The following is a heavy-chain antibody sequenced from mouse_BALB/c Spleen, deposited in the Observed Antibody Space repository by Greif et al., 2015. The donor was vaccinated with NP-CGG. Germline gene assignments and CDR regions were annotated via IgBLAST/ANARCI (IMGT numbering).Heavy chain of an antibody. CDR1: GYTFTDYN. J-gene: IGHJ2*01. CDR2: INPNNGGT. CDR3: ARSVYGNSGVYFDY. Sequence: EVQLQQSGPELVKPGASVKIPCKASGYTFTDYNMDWVKQSHGKSLEWIGDINPNNGGTIYNQKFKGKATLTVDKSSSTAYMVLRGLTSDDTAVYYCARSVYGNSGVYFDYWGQGTTLTVSP. V-gene: IGHV1-18*01. D-gene: IGHD2-1*01.